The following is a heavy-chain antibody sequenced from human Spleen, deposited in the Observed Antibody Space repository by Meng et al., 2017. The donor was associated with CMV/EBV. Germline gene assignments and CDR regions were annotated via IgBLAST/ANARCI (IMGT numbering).Heavy chain of an antibody. CDR2: ISHSGST. V-gene: IGHV4-4*02. J-gene: IGHJ4*02. CDR3: VRAHDSSGFNLAY. D-gene: IGHD3-22*01. CDR1: GDSITSSNW. Sequence: CAVSGDSITSSNWWTWVRQPPGKGLEWIGEISHSGSTNYNPSLKSRVIISVDKSKNEFSLKLSSVTAADTAVYYCVRAHDSSGFNLAYWGQGTLVTVSS.